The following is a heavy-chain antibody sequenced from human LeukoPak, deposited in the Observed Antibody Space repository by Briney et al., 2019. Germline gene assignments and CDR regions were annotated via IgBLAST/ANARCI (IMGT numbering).Heavy chain of an antibody. CDR3: ATSGYSGYGIDN. Sequence: PXGSLRLSCAVSGFTFSSYWMTWVRQAPGKGLEWVANIKEDGSDTYSVDSVKGRFTISRDNAKNSLYLQMNSLRVEDTAVYYCATSGYSGYGIDNWGQGTLVAVSS. CDR2: IKEDGSDT. CDR1: GFTFSSYW. J-gene: IGHJ4*02. D-gene: IGHD5-12*01. V-gene: IGHV3-7*03.